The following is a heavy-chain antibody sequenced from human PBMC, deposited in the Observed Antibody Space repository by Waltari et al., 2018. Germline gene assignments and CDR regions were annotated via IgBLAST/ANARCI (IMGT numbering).Heavy chain of an antibody. CDR1: GFTVSSNY. D-gene: IGHD3-22*01. CDR3: ARDRYYDSSGYDYYYYYGMDV. V-gene: IGHV3-53*01. J-gene: IGHJ6*02. Sequence: EVQLVESGGGLIQPGGSLRLSCAASGFTVSSNYMSWVRQAPGQGLGWVSVIYSGGSTYYADSVKGRFTISRDNSKNTLYLQMNSLRAEDTAVYYCARDRYYDSSGYDYYYYYGMDVWGQGTTVTVSS. CDR2: IYSGGST.